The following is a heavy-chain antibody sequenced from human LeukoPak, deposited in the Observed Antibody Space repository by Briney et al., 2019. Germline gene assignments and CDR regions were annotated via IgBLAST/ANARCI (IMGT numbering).Heavy chain of an antibody. CDR3: ARDSGDTDNWFDP. V-gene: IGHV4-59*01. CDR2: IYYSGNT. D-gene: IGHD2-21*02. CDR1: GGSIISYY. Sequence: ASETLSLTCTVSGGSIISYYWSWIRQPPGKGLEWIGYIYYSGNTNSNPSLKSRVTMSVDTSKNQFSLKLSSVTAADTAVYYCARDSGDTDNWFDPWGQGTLVTVSS. J-gene: IGHJ5*02.